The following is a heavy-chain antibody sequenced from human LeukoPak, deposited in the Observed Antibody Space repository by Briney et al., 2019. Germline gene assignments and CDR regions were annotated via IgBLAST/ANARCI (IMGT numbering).Heavy chain of an antibody. J-gene: IGHJ5*02. CDR3: ARDRELTGPKRYNWFDP. Sequence: SETLSLTCTVSGYSISSGYYWGWIRQSPGKGLEWIGSIYHSGSTYYNPSLKSRVTISVDTSKNQFSLKLSSVTAADTAVYYCARDRELTGPKRYNWFDPWGQGTLVTVSS. V-gene: IGHV4-38-2*02. D-gene: IGHD3-10*01. CDR1: GYSISSGYY. CDR2: IYHSGST.